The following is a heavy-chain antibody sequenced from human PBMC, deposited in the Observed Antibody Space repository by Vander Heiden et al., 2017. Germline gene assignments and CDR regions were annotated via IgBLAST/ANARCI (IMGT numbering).Heavy chain of an antibody. D-gene: IGHD1-1*01. J-gene: IGHJ4*02. V-gene: IGHV1-69*01. CDR1: GDNFNTYA. CDR3: GRHDRSSVARRPLDH. Sequence: QVQLVQSGADVKKPRSSLTVSCTASGDNFNTYAFSWLRQAPGQGLEWMGGVIPILGSRFYAQKFQGRVTISADESTSTVYMELRSLRSEDTAVYYCGRHDRSSVARRPLDHWGQGTLVTVSS. CDR2: VIPILGSR.